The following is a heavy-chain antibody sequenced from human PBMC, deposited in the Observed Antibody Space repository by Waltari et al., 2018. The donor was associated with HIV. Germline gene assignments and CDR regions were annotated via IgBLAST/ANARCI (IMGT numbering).Heavy chain of an antibody. CDR1: GFTFYNYW. CDR3: ARIGTFPHNYAINF. CDR2: IKDDGSEK. J-gene: IGHJ6*02. Sequence: EVQLMESGGGLVQSGGSLRLSCAAPGFTFYNYWMVWVRQTPVKGLEWVAHIKDDGSEKYYMGSVQGRFAISRDNAKNSMVLQMNSLTAEDTAVYYCARIGTFPHNYAINFWGQGTTVTVSS. V-gene: IGHV3-7*01. D-gene: IGHD1-26*01.